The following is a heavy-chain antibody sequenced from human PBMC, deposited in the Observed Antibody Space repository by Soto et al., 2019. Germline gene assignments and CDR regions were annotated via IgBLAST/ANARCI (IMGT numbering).Heavy chain of an antibody. CDR1: GFTFSSYG. D-gene: IGHD2-2*01. J-gene: IGHJ3*02. CDR3: AKELYSTTWYDK. Sequence: GGSLRLSCAASGFTFSSYGMHWVRQAPGKGLEWVTVISYDGRTKYYGDSVKGRFTISRDNSKNTLYLQMNSLRPEDTAVYYSAKELYSTTWYDKWGQGTMVTVSS. CDR2: ISYDGRTK. V-gene: IGHV3-30*18.